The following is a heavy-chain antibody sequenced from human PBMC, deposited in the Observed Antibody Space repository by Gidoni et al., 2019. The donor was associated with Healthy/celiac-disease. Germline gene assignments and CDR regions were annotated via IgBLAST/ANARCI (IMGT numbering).Heavy chain of an antibody. CDR3: TTDLWELGPDAFDI. Sequence: EVQLVESGGGLVKPGGSLRLSCAASGFPLSNAWMSWVRQAPGKGLEWVGRIKSKTDGGTTDYAAPVKGRFTISRDDSKNTLYLQMNSLKTEDTAVYYCTTDLWELGPDAFDIWGQGTMVTVSS. V-gene: IGHV3-15*01. CDR2: IKSKTDGGTT. J-gene: IGHJ3*02. CDR1: GFPLSNAW. D-gene: IGHD1-26*01.